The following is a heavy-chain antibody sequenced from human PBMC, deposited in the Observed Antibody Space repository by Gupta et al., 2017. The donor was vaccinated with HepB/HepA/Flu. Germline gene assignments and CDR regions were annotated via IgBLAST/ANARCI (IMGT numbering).Heavy chain of an antibody. Sequence: VQLVESGGGVVQPGRSLTLSRAASGFTFSSYAMHWVRQAPGKGLEWVAVISYDGSNKYYADSVKGRFTISRDNSKNTLYLQMNSLRAEDTAVYYCARDSPYGSGMDHFDYWGQGTLVTVSS. J-gene: IGHJ4*02. D-gene: IGHD3-10*01. V-gene: IGHV3-30-3*01. CDR2: ISYDGSNK. CDR3: ARDSPYGSGMDHFDY. CDR1: GFTFSSYA.